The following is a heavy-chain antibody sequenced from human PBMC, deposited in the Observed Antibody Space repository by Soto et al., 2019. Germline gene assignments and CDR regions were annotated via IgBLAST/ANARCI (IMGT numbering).Heavy chain of an antibody. V-gene: IGHV3-23*01. J-gene: IGHJ3*02. CDR3: ARRVIGSSRAFDI. Sequence: LRLSCSASGFAFSSHPMSWVRQSPDKGLEWVAGISDGGDLTYNADSVRGRFTISRDNSRNTLYLQMNSLRAEDTAVYYCARRVIGSSRAFDIWGQGTMVTVSS. CDR2: ISDGGDLT. CDR1: GFAFSSHP. D-gene: IGHD3-10*01.